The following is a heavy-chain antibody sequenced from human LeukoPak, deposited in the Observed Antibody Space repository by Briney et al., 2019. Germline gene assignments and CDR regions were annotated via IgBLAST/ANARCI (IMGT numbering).Heavy chain of an antibody. J-gene: IGHJ3*02. Sequence: SETLSLTCAVSDDSFSSHYWTWIRQPPGQGLERIGYISYIGSTNYNPSLKSRVTISIDTSKNQFSLKLSSVTAADTAVYYCARDLVTVTKGFDIWGQGTMVSVSS. CDR2: ISYIGST. D-gene: IGHD4-17*01. CDR1: DDSFSSHY. CDR3: ARDLVTVTKGFDI. V-gene: IGHV4-59*11.